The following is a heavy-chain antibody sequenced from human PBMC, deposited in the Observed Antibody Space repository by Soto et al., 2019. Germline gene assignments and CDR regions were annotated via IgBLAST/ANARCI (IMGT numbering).Heavy chain of an antibody. CDR2: IIPIFGTA. J-gene: IGHJ4*02. D-gene: IGHD2-15*01. CDR3: AKDPSKDCSGGSCYSTFDF. Sequence: ASVKVSCKASGGTFSSYAISWVRQAPGQGLEWMGGIIPIFGTANYAQKFQGRVTITADESTSTAYMELSSLRSEDTAVYYCAKDPSKDCSGGSCYSTFDFWGQGTLVTVSS. V-gene: IGHV1-69*13. CDR1: GGTFSSYA.